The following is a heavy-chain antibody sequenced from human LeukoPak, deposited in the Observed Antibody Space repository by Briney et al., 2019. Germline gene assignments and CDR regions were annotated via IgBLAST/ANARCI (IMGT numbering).Heavy chain of an antibody. CDR2: IWYDGSKK. D-gene: IGHD2-21*02. J-gene: IGHJ4*02. CDR1: GFTFINYG. CDR3: ARVSPEIVVVTGTGAPDY. Sequence: PGRSLRLSCAASGFTFINYGMHWARQAPGKGLEWVAVIWYDGSKKYYADSVKGRFTISRDNSKNTVYLQINSLRAEDTAVYYCARVSPEIVVVTGTGAPDYWGQGTLVTVSS. V-gene: IGHV3-33*01.